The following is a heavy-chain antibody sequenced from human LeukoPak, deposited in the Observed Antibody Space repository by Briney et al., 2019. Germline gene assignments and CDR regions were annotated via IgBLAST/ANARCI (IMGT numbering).Heavy chain of an antibody. D-gene: IGHD3-10*01. Sequence: ETLSLTCTVSGGSFSTYYWSWIRQPPGKGLEWIGYIYYSGNTNYNPSLKSRVTISVDTSKNQFSLSLHSVTAADTAVYYCARTITIRGLTFDYWGQGTLVTVSS. V-gene: IGHV4-59*01. J-gene: IGHJ4*02. CDR2: IYYSGNT. CDR1: GGSFSTYY. CDR3: ARTITIRGLTFDY.